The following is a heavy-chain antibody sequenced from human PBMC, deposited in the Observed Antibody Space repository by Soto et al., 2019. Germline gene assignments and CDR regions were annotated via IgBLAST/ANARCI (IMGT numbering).Heavy chain of an antibody. CDR1: GFTFSDYY. CDR3: ARAYSDAFDI. CDR2: ITSSGSGI. D-gene: IGHD2-15*01. Sequence: QVQLVESGGGLVKPGGSLRLSCAASGFTFSDYYMTWIRQAPGKGLEYISYITSSGSGIYYADSVKGRFTISRDNAKNSLYPQMSTLRAEDTAVYYCARAYSDAFDIWGQGTMVTVS. J-gene: IGHJ3*02. V-gene: IGHV3-11*01.